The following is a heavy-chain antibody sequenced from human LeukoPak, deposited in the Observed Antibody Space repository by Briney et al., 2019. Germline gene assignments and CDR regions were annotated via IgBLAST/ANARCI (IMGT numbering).Heavy chain of an antibody. D-gene: IGHD4-11*01. V-gene: IGHV6-1*01. J-gene: IGHJ5*02. CDR3: TREFSHYDDDWFDP. CDR2: TYYRSKRYN. Sequence: SQTLSLTCAISGDSVSSNNAAWNWIRQSPSRGLEWLGRTYYRSKRYNDYAASLKSRITINPDTSKNQFSLQMNSVTPDDTAVYYCTREFSHYDDDWFDPWGQGTLVTVSS. CDR1: GDSVSSNNAA.